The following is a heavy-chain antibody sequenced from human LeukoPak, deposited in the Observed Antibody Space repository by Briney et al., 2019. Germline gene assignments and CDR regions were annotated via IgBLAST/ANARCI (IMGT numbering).Heavy chain of an antibody. CDR1: GFTFSDYF. CDR2: ISGSGSNK. CDR3: ATSQSSVAGVVGD. D-gene: IGHD6-19*01. V-gene: IGHV3-11*04. J-gene: IGHJ4*02. Sequence: GGSLRLSCAASGFTFSDYFMTWIRQAPGKGLEWVSYISGSGSNKYYADSVKGRFTISRDNAKNSLYLQMNSLRVEDTAVYYCATSQSSVAGVVGDWGQGTLVTVSS.